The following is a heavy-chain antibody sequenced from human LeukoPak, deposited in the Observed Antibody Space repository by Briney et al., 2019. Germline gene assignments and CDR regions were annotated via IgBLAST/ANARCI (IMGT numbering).Heavy chain of an antibody. CDR1: GGTFSSYA. CDR3: AREVGDSSGYYYYFDY. CDR2: IIPIFGTA. J-gene: IGHJ4*02. V-gene: IGHV1-69*13. Sequence: GASVKVSCKASGGTFSSYAISWVRQAPGQGLEWMGGIIPIFGTANYAQKFQGRVTITADESTSTAYMELSSLRSEDTAVYYCAREVGDSSGYYYYFDYWGQGTLVTVSS. D-gene: IGHD3-22*01.